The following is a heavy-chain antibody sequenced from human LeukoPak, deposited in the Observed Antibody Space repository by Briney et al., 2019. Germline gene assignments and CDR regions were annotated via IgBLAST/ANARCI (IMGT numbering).Heavy chain of an antibody. CDR2: INHSGST. Sequence: SETLSLTCAVYGGSFSGYYWSWIRQPPGKGLEWIGEINHSGSTNYNPSVKSRVTISVDTSKNQFSPKLSSVTAADTAVYYCARAYYDFWSGRYFDYWGQGTLVTVSS. V-gene: IGHV4-34*01. D-gene: IGHD3-3*01. CDR3: ARAYYDFWSGRYFDY. J-gene: IGHJ4*02. CDR1: GGSFSGYY.